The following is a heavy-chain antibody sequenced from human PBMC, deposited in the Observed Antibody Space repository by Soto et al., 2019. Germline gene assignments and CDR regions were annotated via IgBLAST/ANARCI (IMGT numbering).Heavy chain of an antibody. CDR2: INPNSGGT. CDR1: GYTFTGYY. Sequence: ASVKVSCKASGYTFTGYYMHWVRQAPGQGLEWMGWINPNSGGTNYAQKFQGRVTMTRDTSISTAYMELSRLRYDDTAVYYCARGRRYCTNGVCSTGYYFDYWGQRTLVTVSS. V-gene: IGHV1-2*02. CDR3: ARGRRYCTNGVCSTGYYFDY. D-gene: IGHD2-8*01. J-gene: IGHJ4*02.